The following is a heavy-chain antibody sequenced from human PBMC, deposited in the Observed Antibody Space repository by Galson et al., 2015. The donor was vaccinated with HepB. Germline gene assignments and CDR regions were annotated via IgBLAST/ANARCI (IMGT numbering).Heavy chain of an antibody. D-gene: IGHD2-21*01. CDR3: ARQLAYCVANTCQIFFDY. J-gene: IGHJ4*02. CDR2: TYYRSKWYN. CDR1: GDSVPSNSAA. Sequence: CAISGDSVPSNSAAWNWIRQSPSRGLEWLGRTYYRSKWYNSYAVSVKSRITINPDTTKNLFSLQLNSVTPEDTAIYYCARQLAYCVANTCQIFFDYWGQGTLVTVSS. V-gene: IGHV6-1*01.